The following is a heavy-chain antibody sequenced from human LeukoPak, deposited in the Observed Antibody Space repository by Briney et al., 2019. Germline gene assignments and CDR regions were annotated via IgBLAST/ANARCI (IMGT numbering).Heavy chain of an antibody. D-gene: IGHD2-2*01. CDR3: TRAIRHQLLSDY. CDR1: GYTFSNYD. J-gene: IGHJ4*02. CDR2: MNPESGST. Sequence: ASVKVSCKASGYTFSNYDITWVRQATGQGPDWMGWMNPESGSTGYAQKFQGRVTMTRDSSITTAYMELSSLRFEDTAVYYCTRAIRHQLLSDYWGQGTLVAVSS. V-gene: IGHV1-8*01.